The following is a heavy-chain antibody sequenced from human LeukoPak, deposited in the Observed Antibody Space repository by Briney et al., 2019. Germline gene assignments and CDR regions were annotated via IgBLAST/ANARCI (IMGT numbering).Heavy chain of an antibody. CDR2: INPSGGST. CDR1: GYTFTSYY. J-gene: IGHJ3*02. CDR3: AKASNRYYYDSSIGAFDI. D-gene: IGHD3-22*01. Sequence: GASVKVSCKASGYTFTSYYMHWVRQAPGQGLEWMGIINPSGGSTSYAQKFQGRVTMTRDMSTSTVYMELSSLRSEDTAVYYCAKASNRYYYDSSIGAFDIWGQGTMVTVSS. V-gene: IGHV1-46*01.